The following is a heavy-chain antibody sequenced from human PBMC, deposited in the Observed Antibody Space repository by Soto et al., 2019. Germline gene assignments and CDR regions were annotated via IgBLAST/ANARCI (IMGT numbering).Heavy chain of an antibody. V-gene: IGHV1-2*02. CDR2: INPKTGAT. CDR1: GYTFTGYY. Sequence: ASVKVSCKASGYTFTGYYVHWVRQAPGQGLEWVGWINPKTGATNFAQRFQGRVTMTRDTSITTAYMDLSSLTSDDTATYYCAKTYDGSGQPSHWFGPWGEGTPVTVSS. J-gene: IGHJ5*02. D-gene: IGHD3-22*01. CDR3: AKTYDGSGQPSHWFGP.